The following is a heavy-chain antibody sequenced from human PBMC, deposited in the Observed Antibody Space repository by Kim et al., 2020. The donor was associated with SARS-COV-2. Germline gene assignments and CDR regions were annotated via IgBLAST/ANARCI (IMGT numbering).Heavy chain of an antibody. CDR2: IYYSGST. J-gene: IGHJ6*02. CDR3: ATRPELSAFDIDG. CDR1: GGSISNSSSY. D-gene: IGHD1-7*01. Sequence: SETLSLTCTVSGGSISNSSSYWGWIRQPPGKGLEWVGSIYYSGSTHYNPSLKSRVTISVDTSKNQFSLMLISVTAADTAAYYCATRPELSAFDIDGWCQG. V-gene: IGHV4-39*01.